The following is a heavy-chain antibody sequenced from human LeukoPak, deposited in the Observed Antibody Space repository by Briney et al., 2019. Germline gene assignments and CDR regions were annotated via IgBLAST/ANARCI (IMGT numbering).Heavy chain of an antibody. Sequence: SVKVSCKASGGTFSSYAISWVRQAPGQGLEWMGGIIPIFGTANYAQKFQGRVTITADESTSTAYMELSSLRSEDTAVYYCATGSQGKNTAHDYWGQGTLVTVSS. CDR2: IIPIFGTA. CDR1: GGTFSSYA. J-gene: IGHJ4*02. D-gene: IGHD3-10*01. CDR3: ATGSQGKNTAHDY. V-gene: IGHV1-69*13.